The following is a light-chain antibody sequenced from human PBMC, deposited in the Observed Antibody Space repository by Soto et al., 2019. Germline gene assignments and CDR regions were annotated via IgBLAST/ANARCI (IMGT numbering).Light chain of an antibody. J-gene: IGLJ1*01. V-gene: IGLV2-14*01. CDR2: EVS. CDR3: SSYTTSSTRV. CDR1: SSDVGGYNY. Sequence: QSALTQPASVSGSPGQSITISFTGTSSDVGGYNYVSWYQQLPDKAPKLMIFEVSNRPSGVSIRFSGSKSGNTASLTISGLQAEDEADYYCSSYTTSSTRVFGSGTKVTVL.